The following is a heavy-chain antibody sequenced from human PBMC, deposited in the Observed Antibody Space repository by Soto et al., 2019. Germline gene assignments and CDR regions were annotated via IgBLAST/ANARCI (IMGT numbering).Heavy chain of an antibody. D-gene: IGHD6-13*01. CDR1: GGSISSGGYY. Sequence: QVQLQESGPGLVKPSQTLSLTCTVSGGSISSGGYYWSWIRQHPGKGLEWNGYIYYSGSTYYNPSLKSRVTISVDTSKNQFSLKLSSVTAADTAVYYCARDGTPGIAAEGWFDPWGQGTLVTVSS. J-gene: IGHJ5*02. CDR3: ARDGTPGIAAEGWFDP. CDR2: IYYSGST. V-gene: IGHV4-31*03.